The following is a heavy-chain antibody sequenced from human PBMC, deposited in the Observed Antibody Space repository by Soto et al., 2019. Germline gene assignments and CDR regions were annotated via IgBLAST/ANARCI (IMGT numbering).Heavy chain of an antibody. V-gene: IGHV3-30*18. J-gene: IGHJ6*02. CDR3: AKILQLGDYAFYYYGMDV. Sequence: QVQLVESGGGVFQPGRSLRLSCAASGFTFSNYGMHWVRQAPGKGLEWVAVISYDGSNKYYADSVKGRFTISRDNSKNKXXLQVNRLRAEDTAVYYCAKILQLGDYAFYYYGMDVWGHGTTVTVSS. D-gene: IGHD4-17*01. CDR2: ISYDGSNK. CDR1: GFTFSNYG.